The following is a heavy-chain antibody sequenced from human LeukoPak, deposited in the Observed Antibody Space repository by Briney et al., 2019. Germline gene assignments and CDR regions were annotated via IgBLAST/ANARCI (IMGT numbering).Heavy chain of an antibody. Sequence: GGSLRLSCAASGFSFSTSPMSWVRQPRGKGLEWVSAMNNGPGATFYRDSVRGRFTISRDDSKSTLYLQMNSLRAEDTGTYYCAKTHYDLLDVWGQGPRSPSP. V-gene: IGHV3-23*01. J-gene: IGHJ6*02. CDR3: AKTHYDLLDV. CDR2: MNNGPGAT. D-gene: IGHD5-12*01. CDR1: GFSFSTSP.